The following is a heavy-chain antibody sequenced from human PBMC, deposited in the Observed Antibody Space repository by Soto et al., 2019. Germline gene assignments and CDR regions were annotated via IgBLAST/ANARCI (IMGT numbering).Heavy chain of an antibody. J-gene: IGHJ4*02. CDR3: ASTLRRYYDILTGYSFDY. Sequence: QVQLVQSGAEVKKPGSSVKVSCKASGGTFSSYTISWVRQAPGQGREWMGRIIPILGIANYAQKFQGRVTITADKSPSTAYMELSSLRSEDTAVYYCASTLRRYYDILTGYSFDYWGQGTLVTVSS. CDR1: GGTFSSYT. CDR2: IIPILGIA. V-gene: IGHV1-69*02. D-gene: IGHD3-9*01.